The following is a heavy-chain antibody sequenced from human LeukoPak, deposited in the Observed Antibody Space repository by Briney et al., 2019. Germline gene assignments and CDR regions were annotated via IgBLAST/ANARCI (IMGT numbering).Heavy chain of an antibody. CDR2: ISQSSDRI. CDR1: GFTFSSYS. Sequence: GGSLRLSCAASGFTFSSYSMNWVRQAPGTGLEWVSYISQSSDRIYHADSVKGRFTISRDNAKNSLYLQMDSLRVEDTAVYYCARDLLNDEGSSYFFDQWGQGTLVTVAS. V-gene: IGHV3-48*04. D-gene: IGHD2-2*01. CDR3: ARDLLNDEGSSYFFDQ. J-gene: IGHJ4*02.